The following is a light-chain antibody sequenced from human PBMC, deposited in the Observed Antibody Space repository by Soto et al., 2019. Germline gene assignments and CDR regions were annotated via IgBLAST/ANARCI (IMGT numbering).Light chain of an antibody. CDR2: GAS. J-gene: IGKJ5*01. V-gene: IGKV3-20*01. CDR3: QQYGTT. Sequence: EIVLTQSPCTLSLSPGERSNLSCRASQSVSSSYLAWYQQKPGHSPRLLIYGASSRATGIPERFSGSGSGTDFTLTISRLEPEDFAVYYCQQYGTTFGQGTRLEIK. CDR1: QSVSSSY.